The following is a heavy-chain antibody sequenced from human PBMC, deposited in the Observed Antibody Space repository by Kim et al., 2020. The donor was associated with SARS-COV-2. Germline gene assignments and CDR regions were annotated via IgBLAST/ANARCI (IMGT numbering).Heavy chain of an antibody. CDR1: GFSFSQSP. J-gene: IGHJ6*03. CDR3: ARDSGNAWDPGYYYMDV. CDR2: MSFDGSHD. D-gene: IGHD2-15*01. Sequence: GGSLRLSCVASGFSFSQSPMHWVRQAPGKGLEWVAVMSFDGSHDYYADSVKGRFTISRDNSKNTAYLQMHSLRVEDMGVYFCARDSGNAWDPGYYYMDVWGTGTTVTVSS. V-gene: IGHV3-30*04.